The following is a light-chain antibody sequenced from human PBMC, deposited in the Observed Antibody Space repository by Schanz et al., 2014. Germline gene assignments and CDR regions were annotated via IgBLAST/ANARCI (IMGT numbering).Light chain of an antibody. V-gene: IGLV2-8*01. CDR3: CSYAGSSTWV. Sequence: QSALTQPPSASGSPGQSVTISCTGTSSDVGAYNFVSWYEQHPGKAPKLMINEVSKRPSGVPDRFSGSKSGHTASLTISGLQAEDEADYYCCSYAGSSTWVFGGGTKVTVL. J-gene: IGLJ3*02. CDR2: EVS. CDR1: SSDVGAYNF.